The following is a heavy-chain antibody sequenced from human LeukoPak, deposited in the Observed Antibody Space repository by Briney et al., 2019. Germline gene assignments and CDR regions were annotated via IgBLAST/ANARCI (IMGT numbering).Heavy chain of an antibody. J-gene: IGHJ3*02. CDR1: GFTFSSYW. CDR3: ARDRSGSYYGIGAFDI. CDR2: IKQDGSEK. Sequence: PGGSLRLSCAASGFTFSSYWMSWVRQAPGKGLEWVANIKQDGSEKYYVDSVKGRFTISRDNAKNSLYLQMNSLRAEDTAVYYCARDRSGSYYGIGAFDIWGQGTMVTASS. V-gene: IGHV3-7*01. D-gene: IGHD1-26*01.